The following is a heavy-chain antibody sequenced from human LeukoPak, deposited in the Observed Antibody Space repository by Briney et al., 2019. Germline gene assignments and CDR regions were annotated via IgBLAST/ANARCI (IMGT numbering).Heavy chain of an antibody. J-gene: IGHJ4*02. D-gene: IGHD5-18*01. CDR2: ISGSGGST. Sequence: SGGSLRLSCAASGFTFSNYAMSWVRQAPGKGLEWVSTISGSGGSTYYADSVEGRFTISRDNSKNTLYLQMNSLRAEDTAVFYCAKEPLGYSYGYFDYWGQGTLVTVSS. CDR3: AKEPLGYSYGYFDY. CDR1: GFTFSNYA. V-gene: IGHV3-23*01.